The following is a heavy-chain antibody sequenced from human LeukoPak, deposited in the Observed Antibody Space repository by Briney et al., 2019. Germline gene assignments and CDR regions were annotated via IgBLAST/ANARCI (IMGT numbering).Heavy chain of an antibody. J-gene: IGHJ4*02. D-gene: IGHD5-12*01. CDR2: IYHSGST. V-gene: IGHV4-59*01. CDR3: ARGGGYASPIGY. CDR1: GGSISTYY. Sequence: PSETLSLTCTLSGGSISTYYWSWIRQPPGKGLEWIGYIYHSGSTNYNPSLKSRVTISVDTSKNQFSLKLSSVTAADTAVYYCARGGGYASPIGYWGQGALVTVSS.